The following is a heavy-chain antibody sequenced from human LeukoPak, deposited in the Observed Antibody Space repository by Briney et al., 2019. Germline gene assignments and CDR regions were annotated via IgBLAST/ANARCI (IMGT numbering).Heavy chain of an antibody. Sequence: GGSLRLSCAASGFTFSSYWMHWVRQAPGKGLVWVSRTNSDGSSTSYADSVKGRFTISRDNAKNTLYLQMNSLRAEDTAVYYCARATAWYFDLWGRGTLVTVSS. J-gene: IGHJ2*01. D-gene: IGHD4-17*01. CDR2: TNSDGSST. V-gene: IGHV3-74*01. CDR1: GFTFSSYW. CDR3: ARATAWYFDL.